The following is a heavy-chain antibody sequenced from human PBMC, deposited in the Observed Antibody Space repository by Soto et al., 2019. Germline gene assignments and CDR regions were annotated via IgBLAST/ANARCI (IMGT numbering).Heavy chain of an antibody. Sequence: LSLTYAISGDSVSSNSAGWSWVRQSPSRGLEWLGRTYYRSKWYYEYAVSVRGRITINPDTSKNQYSLQLNSVTPEDTAVYFCARGEQYSGRIFDYWGQGTLVTVSS. D-gene: IGHD1-26*01. CDR3: ARGEQYSGRIFDY. J-gene: IGHJ4*01. CDR1: GDSVSSNSAG. CDR2: TYYRSKWYY. V-gene: IGHV6-1*01.